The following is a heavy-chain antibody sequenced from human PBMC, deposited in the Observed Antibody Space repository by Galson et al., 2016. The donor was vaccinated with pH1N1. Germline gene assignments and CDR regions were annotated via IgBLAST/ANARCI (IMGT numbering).Heavy chain of an antibody. CDR1: GGTFTTYA. D-gene: IGHD5-12*01. CDR3: ARRGFGGYAYRYCFDY. CDR2: IIPVFTST. V-gene: IGHV1-69*05. Sequence: SVKVSCKASGGTFTTYAVSWVRQAPGQGLEWMGGIIPVFTSTAYAQKFQDRVTITTDASTSTVYMELSNLRSDDTAVYYCARRGFGGYAYRYCFDYCGQGALGTVS. J-gene: IGHJ4*02.